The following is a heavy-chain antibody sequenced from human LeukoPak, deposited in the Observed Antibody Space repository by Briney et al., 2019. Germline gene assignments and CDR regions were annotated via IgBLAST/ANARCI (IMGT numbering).Heavy chain of an antibody. CDR2: INPNSGAT. J-gene: IGHJ4*02. CDR3: ARCYCTTTGCYYFDF. CDR1: GYTFTGYY. V-gene: IGHV1-2*02. D-gene: IGHD2-2*01. Sequence: GASVKVSCKASGYTFTGYYMHWVRQAPGQGLEWMGWINPNSGATNYAQKFQGRVTVTRDTSISTAYMELSSLRSDDTAVYYCARCYCTTTGCYYFDFWGQGTLVTVSS.